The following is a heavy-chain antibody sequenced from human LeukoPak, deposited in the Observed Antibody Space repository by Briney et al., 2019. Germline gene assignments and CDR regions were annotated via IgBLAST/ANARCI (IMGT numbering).Heavy chain of an antibody. CDR2: ISGSGGST. D-gene: IGHD3-16*02. J-gene: IGHJ4*02. Sequence: QAGGSLRLSCAASGFTFSSYAMSWVRQAPGKGLEWVSAISGSGGSTYYADSVKGRFTISRDNSKNTLYLQMNSLRAEDTAVYYCAKDRAVYDYVWGSYRSTDIFDYWGQGTLVTVSS. CDR1: GFTFSSYA. CDR3: AKDRAVYDYVWGSYRSTDIFDY. V-gene: IGHV3-23*01.